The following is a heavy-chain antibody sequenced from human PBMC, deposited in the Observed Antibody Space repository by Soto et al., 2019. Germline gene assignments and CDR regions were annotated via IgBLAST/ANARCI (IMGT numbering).Heavy chain of an antibody. CDR2: IYYSGST. Sequence: SETLSLTCTVSGGSISSYYWSWIRQPPGKGLEWIGYIYYSGSTNYNPSLKSRVTISVDTSKNQFSLKLSSVTAADTAVYYCAHLGRPAAMDDDYWGQGTLVTVSS. CDR1: GGSISSYY. J-gene: IGHJ4*02. D-gene: IGHD2-2*01. V-gene: IGHV4-59*08. CDR3: AHLGRPAAMDDDY.